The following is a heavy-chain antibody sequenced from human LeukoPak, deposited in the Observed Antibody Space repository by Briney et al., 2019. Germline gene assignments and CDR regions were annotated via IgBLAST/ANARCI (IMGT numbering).Heavy chain of an antibody. D-gene: IGHD4-17*01. CDR2: IYHSENT. CDR1: GYSISSGYY. V-gene: IGHV4-38-2*02. J-gene: IGHJ4*02. Sequence: SETLSLTCTVSGYSISSGYYWAWIRQPPGKGLEWIGSIYHSENTYYNPSLRSRVTISVDTSKNQFSLKLSSVTAADTAVYYCAGYHAYGVTTPPLGYWGQGILVTVSS. CDR3: AGYHAYGVTTPPLGY.